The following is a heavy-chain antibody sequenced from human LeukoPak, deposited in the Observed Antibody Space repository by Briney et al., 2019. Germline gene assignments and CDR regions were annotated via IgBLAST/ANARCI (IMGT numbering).Heavy chain of an antibody. V-gene: IGHV3-7*01. CDR1: GFSFSSYW. D-gene: IGHD3-22*01. CDR2: IKQDGSEK. Sequence: GGSLRLSCAASGFSFSSYWMRWVRQALGKGLEWVANIKQDGSEKYYVDSVKGRFTISRDNAKNSLYLQINSLRAEDTAVYYCARDLNYYDSSGYYNYWGQGSLVTVYS. J-gene: IGHJ4*02. CDR3: ARDLNYYDSSGYYNY.